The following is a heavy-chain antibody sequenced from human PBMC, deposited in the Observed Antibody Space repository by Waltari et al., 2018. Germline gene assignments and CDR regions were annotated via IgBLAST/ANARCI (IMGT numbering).Heavy chain of an antibody. CDR1: GFPVSSNY. Sequence: EVQLVESGGGLIQPGGSLRLSCAASGFPVSSNYMSWVRQDPGKGLEWVSVIYSGGSTYYADSVKGRFTISRDNSKNTLYLQMNSLRAEDTAVYYCARDIGRTIDLGYYYYGMDVWGQGTTVTVSS. J-gene: IGHJ6*02. D-gene: IGHD2-15*01. CDR3: ARDIGRTIDLGYYYYGMDV. V-gene: IGHV3-53*01. CDR2: IYSGGST.